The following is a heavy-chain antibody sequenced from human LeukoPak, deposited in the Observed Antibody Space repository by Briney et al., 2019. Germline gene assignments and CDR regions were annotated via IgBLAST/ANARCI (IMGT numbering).Heavy chain of an antibody. V-gene: IGHV1-69*13. CDR2: IIPIFGTA. CDR3: ARDQGSVENLQGEPPHAFDI. Sequence: GASVKVSCKASGGTFSSYAISWVRQAPGQGLEWMGGIIPIFGTANYAQKFQGRVTITADESTSTAYMELSSLRSEDTAVYYCARDQGSVENLQGEPPHAFDIWGQGTMVTVSS. CDR1: GGTFSSYA. J-gene: IGHJ3*02. D-gene: IGHD3-16*01.